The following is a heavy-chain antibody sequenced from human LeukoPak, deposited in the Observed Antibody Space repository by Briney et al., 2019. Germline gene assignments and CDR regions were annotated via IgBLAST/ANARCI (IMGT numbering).Heavy chain of an antibody. D-gene: IGHD3-10*01. CDR3: ARAYYGSGSYHADYYGMDV. Sequence: SETLSLTCAVYGGSFSGYYWSWIRQPPGKGLEWIGEINHSGSTNYNPSLKSRVTISVDTPKNQFSLKLSSVTAADTAVYYCARAYYGSGSYHADYYGMDVWGQGTTVTVSS. V-gene: IGHV4-34*01. J-gene: IGHJ6*02. CDR1: GGSFSGYY. CDR2: INHSGST.